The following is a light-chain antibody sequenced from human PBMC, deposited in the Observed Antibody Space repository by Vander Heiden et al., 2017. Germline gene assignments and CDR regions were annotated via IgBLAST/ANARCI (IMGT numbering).Light chain of an antibody. CDR3: QQRSNWPLVT. V-gene: IGKV3-11*01. Sequence: EMVLTQPPATLSLSPGERATLSCRASKSVSSYLAWYQQKPGQAPRLLIYDASNRATGIPARFSGSGSGTDFTLTISSLEPEDFAVYYCQQRSNWPLVTFGGGTKVEIK. J-gene: IGKJ4*01. CDR1: KSVSSY. CDR2: DAS.